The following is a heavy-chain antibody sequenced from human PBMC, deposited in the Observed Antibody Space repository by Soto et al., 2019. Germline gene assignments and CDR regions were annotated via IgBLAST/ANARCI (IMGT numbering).Heavy chain of an antibody. V-gene: IGHV1-18*01. D-gene: IGHD6-19*01. CDR1: GYTFTSYG. Sequence: GASVKVSCKASGYTFTSYGISWVRQAPGQGLEWMGWISAYNGNTNYAQKLQGRVTMTTDTSTSTAYMELRSLRSDDTAVYYCARVRGDSSGWNYYYYGMDVWGQGTTVTVSS. CDR2: ISAYNGNT. CDR3: ARVRGDSSGWNYYYYGMDV. J-gene: IGHJ6*02.